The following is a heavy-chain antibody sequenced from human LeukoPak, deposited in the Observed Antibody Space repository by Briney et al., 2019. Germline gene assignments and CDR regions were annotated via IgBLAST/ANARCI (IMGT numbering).Heavy chain of an antibody. CDR1: GFTFSSYA. CDR2: ISYDGSNK. CDR3: ARDRYDYGDYVEVGKVAN. Sequence: PGGSLRLSCAASGFTFSSYAMHWVRQAPGKGLEWVAVISYDGSNKYYADSVKGRFTISRDNSKNTLYLQMNSLRAEDTAVYYCARDRYDYGDYVEVGKVANWGQGTLVTVSS. D-gene: IGHD4-17*01. V-gene: IGHV3-30*04. J-gene: IGHJ4*02.